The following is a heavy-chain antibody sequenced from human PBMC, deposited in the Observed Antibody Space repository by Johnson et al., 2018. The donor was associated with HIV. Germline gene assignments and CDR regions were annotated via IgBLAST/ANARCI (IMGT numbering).Heavy chain of an antibody. V-gene: IGHV3-66*01. CDR1: GFTVSSNY. CDR2: LYSGGST. J-gene: IGHJ3*02. D-gene: IGHD3-22*01. Sequence: VQLVESGGGLVQPGGSLRLSCAASGFTVSSNYMSWVRQAPGKGLEWVSVLYSGGSTYYADSVKGRFTISSDNSKNTLYLQMNSLRAEDTAVYFCARDRRYYDSSGYYHDTFDIWGQGTMVTVSS. CDR3: ARDRRYYDSSGYYHDTFDI.